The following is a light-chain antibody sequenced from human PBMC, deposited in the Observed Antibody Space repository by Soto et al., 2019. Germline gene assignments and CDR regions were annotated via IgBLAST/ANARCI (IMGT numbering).Light chain of an antibody. CDR1: QSVSSSD. CDR2: GAS. V-gene: IGKV3-20*01. CDR3: HLYGASPPT. J-gene: IGKJ1*01. Sequence: EIVLAQSPATLSVSPGERATLSCRASQSVSSSDLAWYQQKPGQAPRLLISGASGRATGIPDRFSASGSGTDFTLTISRLEPEDSAVFYCHLYGASPPTFGQGTKVDIK.